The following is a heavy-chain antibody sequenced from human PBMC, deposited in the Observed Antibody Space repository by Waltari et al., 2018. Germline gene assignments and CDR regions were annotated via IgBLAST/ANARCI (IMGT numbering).Heavy chain of an antibody. CDR1: GFTFSDYY. D-gene: IGHD2-21*02. CDR3: VRGAYCSGDRCPDAFDI. CDR2: SRSRGHGYST. V-gene: IGHV3-72*01. J-gene: IGHJ3*02. Sequence: EVQLVESGGDLVQPGGSLRLSCATSGFTFSDYYMDWVRQAPGKGLEWVARSRSRGHGYSTEYVASVGGRCTVARDVTRNSVFLQMNNLKTEDTALYYCVRGAYCSGDRCPDAFDIWGQGTMVSVSP.